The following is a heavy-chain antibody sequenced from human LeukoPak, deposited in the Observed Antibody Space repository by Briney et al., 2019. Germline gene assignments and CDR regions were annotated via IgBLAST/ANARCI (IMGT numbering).Heavy chain of an antibody. CDR1: GGSFSGYY. D-gene: IGHD6-13*01. Sequence: PSETLSLTCAVYGGSFSGYYWSWIRQPPGKGLEWIGEINHSGSTNYNPSLKGRVTISVDTSKNQFSLKLSSVTAADTAVYYCARGPRFIAAPYYFDYWGQGTLVTVSS. CDR3: ARGPRFIAAPYYFDY. V-gene: IGHV4-34*01. CDR2: INHSGST. J-gene: IGHJ4*02.